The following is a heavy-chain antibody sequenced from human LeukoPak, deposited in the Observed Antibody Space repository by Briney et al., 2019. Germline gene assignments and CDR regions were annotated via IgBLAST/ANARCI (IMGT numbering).Heavy chain of an antibody. CDR3: ARDGYYYGSGSYRARYYYYGMDV. CDR1: GFTFSSYA. Sequence: GGSLRLSCAASGFTFSSYAMHWVRQAPGKGLEWVAVISYDGSNKYYADSVKGRFTISRDNFKNTLYLQMNSLRAEDTAVYYCARDGYYYGSGSYRARYYYYGMDVWGQGTTVTVSS. CDR2: ISYDGSNK. V-gene: IGHV3-30*04. D-gene: IGHD3-10*01. J-gene: IGHJ6*02.